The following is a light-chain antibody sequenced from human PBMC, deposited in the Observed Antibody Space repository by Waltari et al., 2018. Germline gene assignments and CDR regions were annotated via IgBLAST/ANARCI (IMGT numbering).Light chain of an antibody. V-gene: IGKV3-15*01. J-gene: IGKJ1*01. Sequence: EIVMTQSPATLSVSPGERATPPCRASQSVSSNLAWYQQKPGQAPRLLIYGASTRATGIPARFSGSGSGTEFTLTISSLQSEDFAVYYCQQYNNWPPVTFGQGTKVEIK. CDR2: GAS. CDR3: QQYNNWPPVT. CDR1: QSVSSN.